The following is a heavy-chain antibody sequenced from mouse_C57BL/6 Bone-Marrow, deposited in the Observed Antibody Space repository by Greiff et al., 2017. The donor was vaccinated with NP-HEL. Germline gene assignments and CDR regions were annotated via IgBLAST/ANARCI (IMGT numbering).Heavy chain of an antibody. V-gene: IGHV1-72*01. CDR1: GYTFTSYW. D-gene: IGHD2-3*01. CDR3: AIRGYDPYYAMNY. CDR2: IDPNSGGT. J-gene: IGHJ4*01. Sequence: VKLQQPGAELVKPGASVKLSCKASGYTFTSYWMHWVKQRPGRGLEWIGRIDPNSGGTKYNETFKSKATLTVANTSRTAYMQLRSLTSEDSAMYYCAIRGYDPYYAMNYGGQGTSVTVAS.